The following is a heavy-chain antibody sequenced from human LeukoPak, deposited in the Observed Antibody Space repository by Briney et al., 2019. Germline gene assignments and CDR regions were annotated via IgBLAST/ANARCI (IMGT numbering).Heavy chain of an antibody. V-gene: IGHV3-23*01. CDR1: GFTFSSYA. D-gene: IGHD5-18*01. CDR2: ISGSGDNT. J-gene: IGHJ6*03. CDR3: AKSRRGYSYGPNYYYYMDV. Sequence: GGSLRLSCAASGFTFSSYAMNWVRQAPGKGLEWISSISGSGDNTYYADSVKGRFTISRDNSKNTLYLQMNSLRAEDTAVYYCAKSRRGYSYGPNYYYYMDVWGKGTTVTFSS.